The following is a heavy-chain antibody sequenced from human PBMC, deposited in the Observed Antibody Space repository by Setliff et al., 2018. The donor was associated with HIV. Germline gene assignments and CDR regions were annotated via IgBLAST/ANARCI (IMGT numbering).Heavy chain of an antibody. CDR1: GFTFSSYE. CDR2: ISSSGSTI. D-gene: IGHD6-13*01. Sequence: GGSLRLSCAASGFTFSSYEMNWVRQAPGKGLEWVSYISSSGSTIYYAGSVKGRFTISRDNAKNSLYLQMTSLRAEDTAVYYCARDGREQHPDAFDIWGQGTMVTVSS. J-gene: IGHJ3*02. CDR3: ARDGREQHPDAFDI. V-gene: IGHV3-48*03.